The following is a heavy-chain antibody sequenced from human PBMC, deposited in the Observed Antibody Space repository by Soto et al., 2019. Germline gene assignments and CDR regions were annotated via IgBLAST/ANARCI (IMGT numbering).Heavy chain of an antibody. CDR2: ISSSSGNV. D-gene: IGHD3-22*01. CDR1: GFTFSRYS. Sequence: EGQLVDSGGGLVRPGGSLRLSCAGSGFTFSRYSMNWVRQAPGQGLERVSSISSSSGNVYYAEFVKGRFTISRDSAKNSMYRQMNCLRAEDTAVYYCARDGHYDDSVYYSDAFDMWCQGTMDTVSS. V-gene: IGHV3-21*01. CDR3: ARDGHYDDSVYYSDAFDM. J-gene: IGHJ3*02.